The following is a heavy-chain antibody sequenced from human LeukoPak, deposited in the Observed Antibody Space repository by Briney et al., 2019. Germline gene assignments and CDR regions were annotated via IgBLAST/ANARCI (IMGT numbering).Heavy chain of an antibody. D-gene: IGHD3-10*01. J-gene: IGHJ5*02. CDR3: AAESHNYYGSGSPDIGT. V-gene: IGHV1-58*01. CDR1: GFTFTSSA. CDR2: IVVGSGNT. Sequence: SVKVSCKASGFTFTSSAVQWVRQARGQRLEWIGWIVVGSGNTNYAQKFQERVTITRDMSTGTAYMELSSLRSEDTAVYYCAAESHNYYGSGSPDIGTWGQGTLVTVSS.